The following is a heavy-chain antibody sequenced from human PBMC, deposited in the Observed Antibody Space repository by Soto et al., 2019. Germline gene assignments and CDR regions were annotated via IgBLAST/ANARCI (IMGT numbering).Heavy chain of an antibody. D-gene: IGHD4-17*01. J-gene: IGHJ5*02. CDR3: ARDLYGDSANWFDP. V-gene: IGHV1-18*01. CDR2: ISAYNGNT. Sequence: ASVTVSCTASGYTFTSYGISWVRQAPGQGLEWMGWISAYNGNTNYAQKLQGRVTMTTDTSTSTAYMELRSLRSDDTAVYYCARDLYGDSANWFDPWGQGTLVTVS. CDR1: GYTFTSYG.